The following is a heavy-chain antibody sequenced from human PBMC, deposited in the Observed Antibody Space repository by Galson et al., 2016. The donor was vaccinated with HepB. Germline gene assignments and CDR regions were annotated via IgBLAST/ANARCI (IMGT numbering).Heavy chain of an antibody. CDR2: IYHSGST. CDR1: GGSISSNY. CDR3: ARVEGYSSGWYLASGVGWFDP. V-gene: IGHV4-59*01. J-gene: IGHJ5*02. D-gene: IGHD6-19*01. Sequence: SETLSLTCTVSGGSISSNYWSWIRQPPGKGLEWIGYIYHSGSTNYNPSLKSRVTISVDTSKNQFSLKLSSVTAADTAVYYCARVEGYSSGWYLASGVGWFDPWGQGTLVTVSS.